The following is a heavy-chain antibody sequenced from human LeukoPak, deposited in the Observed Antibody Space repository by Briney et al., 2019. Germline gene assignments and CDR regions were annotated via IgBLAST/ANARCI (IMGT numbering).Heavy chain of an antibody. CDR1: GGSFSGYY. Sequence: PSETLSLTCAVYGGSFSGYYWSWIRQPPGKGLEWIGEINHSGSTNYNPSLKSRVTISVDTSKNQFSLKLSSVTAAGTAVYYCARGPNYYDSWGQGTMVTVSS. D-gene: IGHD3-10*01. CDR2: INHSGST. CDR3: ARGPNYYDS. J-gene: IGHJ3*02. V-gene: IGHV4-34*01.